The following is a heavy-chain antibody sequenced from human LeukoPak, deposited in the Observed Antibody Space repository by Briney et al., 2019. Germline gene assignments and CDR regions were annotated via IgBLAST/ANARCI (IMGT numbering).Heavy chain of an antibody. CDR2: ISYSGDGT. CDR1: GFIISGYA. CDR3: AKGDTTDNSYNYFVP. Sequence: WGSLRLSCAASGFIISGYAMSWVRQAPGKGLEWVSSISYSGDGTKYADSVKGRCTISREDSKNTLYLQMNSLRAEDTAVYYCAKGDTTDNSYNYFVPWRQEPLLTVSS. J-gene: IGHJ5*02. D-gene: IGHD1-1*01. V-gene: IGHV3-23*01.